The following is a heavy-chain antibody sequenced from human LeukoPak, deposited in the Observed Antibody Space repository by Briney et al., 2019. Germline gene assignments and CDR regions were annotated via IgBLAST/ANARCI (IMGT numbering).Heavy chain of an antibody. Sequence: GGSLRLSCAASGFTFASNAMSWVRQAPGKGLEWVSSITGNVGSTYYADSVKGRFTISRDISKNTLYLQMNSLRAEDTAVYYCAKAPYSSSWGIDYWGQGTLVTVSS. CDR2: ITGNVGST. CDR1: GFTFASNA. V-gene: IGHV3-23*01. D-gene: IGHD6-13*01. CDR3: AKAPYSSSWGIDY. J-gene: IGHJ4*02.